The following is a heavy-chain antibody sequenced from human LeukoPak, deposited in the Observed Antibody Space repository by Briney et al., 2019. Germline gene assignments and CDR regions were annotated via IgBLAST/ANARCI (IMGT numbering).Heavy chain of an antibody. J-gene: IGHJ4*02. CDR3: ARGIGSSWYEYFDY. CDR2: INPNSGGT. D-gene: IGHD6-13*01. Sequence: ASVKVSCKTSGYTFTDYYIHWVRQAPGQGLEWMGWINPNSGGTNYAQKFQGRVTMTRDTSVSAAYMDLSRLRSDDTAVYYCARGIGSSWYEYFDYWGQGTLVTVSS. V-gene: IGHV1-2*02. CDR1: GYTFTDYY.